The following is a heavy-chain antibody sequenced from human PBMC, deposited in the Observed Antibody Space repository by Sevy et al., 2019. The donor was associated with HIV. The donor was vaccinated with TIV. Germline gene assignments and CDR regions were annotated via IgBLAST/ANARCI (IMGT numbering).Heavy chain of an antibody. J-gene: IGHJ6*02. CDR3: ARSPTTMPLTSVIHCLEV. CDR2: ITPYNDNT. CDR1: GYTFTSYA. Sequence: ASVKVSCKASGYTFTSYALTWVRQAPGQGLEWMGWITPYNDNTNYALKFQGRIVMTTERSTSTAYMELWSLKSDDTAVYYCARSPTTMPLTSVIHCLEVWGQGTTVTVSS. D-gene: IGHD4-17*01. V-gene: IGHV1-18*01.